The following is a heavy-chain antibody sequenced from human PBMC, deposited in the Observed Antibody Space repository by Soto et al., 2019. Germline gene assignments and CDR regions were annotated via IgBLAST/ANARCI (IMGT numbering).Heavy chain of an antibody. CDR2: INHSGST. D-gene: IGHD4-17*01. J-gene: IGHJ4*02. CDR3: AGGPGYGDYDY. V-gene: IGHV4-34*01. Sequence: SETLSLTCAVYGGSFSGYYWSWIRQPPGKGLEWIGEINHSGSTNYNPSLKSRVTISVDTSKNQFSLKLSSVTAADTAVYYCAGGPGYGDYDYWGQGTLVTVSS. CDR1: GGSFSGYY.